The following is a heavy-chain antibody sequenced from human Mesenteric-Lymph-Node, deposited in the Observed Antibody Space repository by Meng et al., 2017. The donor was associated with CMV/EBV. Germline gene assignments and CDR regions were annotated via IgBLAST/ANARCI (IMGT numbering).Heavy chain of an antibody. J-gene: IGHJ6*02. V-gene: IGHV1-46*01. CDR2: INPSGGST. Sequence: ASVKVSCKASAYTFTSYYMHWVRQAPGQGLEWMGIINPSGGSTSYAQKFQGRVTMTRDTSTSTVYMELSSLRSEDTAVYYCARRGSSWLLYYGMDVWGQGTTVTVSS. D-gene: IGHD6-13*01. CDR3: ARRGSSWLLYYGMDV. CDR1: AYTFTSYY.